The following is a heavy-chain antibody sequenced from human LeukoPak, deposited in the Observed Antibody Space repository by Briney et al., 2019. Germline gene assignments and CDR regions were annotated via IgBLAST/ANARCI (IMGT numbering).Heavy chain of an antibody. CDR1: GGSISSSSYY. CDR3: ARVNYYGSGSYYNECWFDP. J-gene: IGHJ5*02. Sequence: PSETLSLTCTVSGGSISSSSYYWGWIRQPPGKGLEWIGSIYYSGSTYYNPSLRSRVTISVDTSKNQFSLKLSSVTAADTAVYYCARVNYYGSGSYYNECWFDPWGQGTLVTVSS. CDR2: IYYSGST. D-gene: IGHD3-10*01. V-gene: IGHV4-39*07.